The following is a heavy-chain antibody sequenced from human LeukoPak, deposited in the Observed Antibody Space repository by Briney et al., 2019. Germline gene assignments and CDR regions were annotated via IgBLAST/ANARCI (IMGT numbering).Heavy chain of an antibody. CDR1: RDSVSSNSAA. D-gene: IGHD6-19*01. Sequence: SQTLSLTCAISRDSVSSNSAAWNWIRQSPSRGLEWLGRTYYRSKWYNDYAVSVKSRITINPDTSKNQFSLQLNSVTPEDTAVYYCARASVPYSSGWYILDYWGQGTLVTVSS. CDR2: TYYRSKWYN. CDR3: ARASVPYSSGWYILDY. V-gene: IGHV6-1*01. J-gene: IGHJ4*02.